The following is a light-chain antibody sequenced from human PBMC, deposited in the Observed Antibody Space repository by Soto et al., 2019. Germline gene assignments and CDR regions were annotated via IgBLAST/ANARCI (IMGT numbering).Light chain of an antibody. CDR1: ESLLHRNGNTL. Sequence: VLTQSPLSLTVTPGESASISCTSSESLLHRNGNTLLDWYLQSPGQSPQLLIYLVSRRASGVTDRFSGGGSGSDFTLTISRVEAEDVGVYYCMQGLHTPRTFGQGTRVEIK. CDR3: MQGLHTPRT. CDR2: LVS. V-gene: IGKV2-28*01. J-gene: IGKJ1*01.